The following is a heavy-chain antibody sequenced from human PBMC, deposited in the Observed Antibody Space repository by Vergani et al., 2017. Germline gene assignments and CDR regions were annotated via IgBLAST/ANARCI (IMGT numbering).Heavy chain of an antibody. Sequence: QVQVVQSGAEVKKSGASVKVSCKTSGYTFSNYYMHWVRQAPGQGLEWMGIINPSGGHTNYAQKFQGRVTMTRDTSTSTVYMELSSLRSEDTAIYYCARGDYGILTGYRYWGRGCLITVAA. CDR3: ARGDYGILTGYRY. CDR1: GYTFSNYY. D-gene: IGHD3-9*01. V-gene: IGHV1-46*03. J-gene: IGHJ4*01. CDR2: INPSGGHT.